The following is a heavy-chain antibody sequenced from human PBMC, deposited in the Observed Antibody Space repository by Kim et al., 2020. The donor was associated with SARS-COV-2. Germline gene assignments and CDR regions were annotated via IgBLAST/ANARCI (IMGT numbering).Heavy chain of an antibody. CDR2: IFGDDGRT. Sequence: GGSLRLSCVASGVTFSTFDMSWVRQAPGKGLEWVSVIFGDDGRTSYADSVKGRFTISRDNSQHTLYLQMSNLKVEDTARYYCVKGAYLDYWGQGSLVTVSS. CDR3: VKGAYLDY. CDR1: GVTFSTFD. V-gene: IGHV3-23*03. J-gene: IGHJ4*02.